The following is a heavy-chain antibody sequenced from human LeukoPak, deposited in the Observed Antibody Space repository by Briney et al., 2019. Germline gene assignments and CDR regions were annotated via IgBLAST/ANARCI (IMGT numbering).Heavy chain of an antibody. CDR3: TTDRSTWNDY. CDR2: TDGGTT. D-gene: IGHD1-1*01. J-gene: IGHJ4*02. CDR1: GLTFRNAW. Sequence: GGSLRLSCAASGLTFRNAWMSWVRQAPGKGLEWVGRTDGGTTDYGARVKGRFTISRDDSKSTLYLQMNSLKSEDTAVYYCTTDRSTWNDYWGRGTLVTVSS. V-gene: IGHV3-15*01.